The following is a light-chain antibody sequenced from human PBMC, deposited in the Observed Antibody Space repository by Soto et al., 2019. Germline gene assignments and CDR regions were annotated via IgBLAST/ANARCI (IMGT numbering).Light chain of an antibody. J-gene: IGKJ1*01. V-gene: IGKV3-20*01. CDR2: GAS. CDR1: QSVSRSY. CDR3: QQYGSSPPWT. Sequence: EIVLRQSPGTLSLSPGERATLSCRASQSVSRSYLAWYQQKPGQAPRLLIYGASSRATGVPDRFSGSGSGTDFILTINRLEPEDFAVYYCQQYGSSPPWTFGQGTKVEIK.